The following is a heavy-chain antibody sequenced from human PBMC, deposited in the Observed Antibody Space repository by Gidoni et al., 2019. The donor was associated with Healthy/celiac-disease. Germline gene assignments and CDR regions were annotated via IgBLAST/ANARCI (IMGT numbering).Heavy chain of an antibody. D-gene: IGHD4-17*01. Sequence: EVQLVESGGGLVQPGGSLRLSCAASGFTFSSYWMHWVRQAPGKGLVWVSRINSDGSSKSYADSVKGRFTISRDNAKNTLYLQMNSLRAEDTAVYYCARGDYGDYESWYFDLWGRGTLVTVSS. CDR1: GFTFSSYW. V-gene: IGHV3-74*01. J-gene: IGHJ2*01. CDR3: ARGDYGDYESWYFDL. CDR2: INSDGSSK.